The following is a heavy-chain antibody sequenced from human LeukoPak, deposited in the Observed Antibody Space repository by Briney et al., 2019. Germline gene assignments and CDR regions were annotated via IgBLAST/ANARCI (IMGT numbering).Heavy chain of an antibody. J-gene: IGHJ4*02. V-gene: IGHV3-33*01. D-gene: IGHD6-13*01. CDR1: GFTFSNYG. CDR3: ARSTYSSSSYYFDY. Sequence: PGGSLRLSCAASGFTFSNYGIHWVRQAPGKGLGWVAVIWSDGINKYYVDSVKGRFTISRDNSKNTLYLQMNSLRADDTAVYCARSTYSSSSYYFDYWGQGSLVTVSS. CDR2: IWSDGINK.